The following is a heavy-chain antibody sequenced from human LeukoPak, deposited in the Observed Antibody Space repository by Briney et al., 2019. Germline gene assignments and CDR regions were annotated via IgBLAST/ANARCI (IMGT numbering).Heavy chain of an antibody. D-gene: IGHD1-26*01. CDR2: TYYGGST. CDR1: GDSISFHF. Sequence: SETLSLTCSVSGDSISFHFWSWIRQPPGKGLEWIGHTYYGGSTDYNPSLASRVTVSADTSKNRFSLKLSSVTAADTAVYYCATLGRAAGNAFDIWGQGTVVIVSS. V-gene: IGHV4-59*11. CDR3: ATLGRAAGNAFDI. J-gene: IGHJ3*02.